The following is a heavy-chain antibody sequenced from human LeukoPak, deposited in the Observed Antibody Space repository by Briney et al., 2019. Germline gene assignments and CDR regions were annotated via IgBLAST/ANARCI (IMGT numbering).Heavy chain of an antibody. CDR2: IYYSGST. CDR1: GGSISSGDYY. Sequence: SQTLSLTCTVSGGSISSGDYYWSWIRQPPGKGLEWIGYIYYSGSTYYNPSLKSRVTISVDTPKNQFSLKLSSVTAADTAVYYCARVMYYYDSSGYSGGDFDYWGQGTLVTVSS. D-gene: IGHD3-22*01. CDR3: ARVMYYYDSSGYSGGDFDY. V-gene: IGHV4-30-4*01. J-gene: IGHJ4*02.